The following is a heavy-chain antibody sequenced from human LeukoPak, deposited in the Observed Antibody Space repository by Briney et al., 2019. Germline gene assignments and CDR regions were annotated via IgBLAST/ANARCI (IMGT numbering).Heavy chain of an antibody. CDR2: ISSSSSYI. J-gene: IGHJ4*02. CDR3: ARVGRDFGVPFDY. D-gene: IGHD3-3*01. CDR1: GFTFSSYS. V-gene: IGHV3-21*01. Sequence: GSLRLSCAASGFTFSSYSMNWVRQAPGKGLEWVSSISSSSSYIYYADSVKGRFTISRDNAKNSLYLQMNSLRAEDTAVYYCARVGRDFGVPFDYWGQGTLVTVSS.